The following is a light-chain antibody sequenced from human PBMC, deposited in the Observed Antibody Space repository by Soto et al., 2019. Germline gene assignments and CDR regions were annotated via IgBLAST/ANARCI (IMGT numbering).Light chain of an antibody. CDR3: NSFSSITTLEVV. V-gene: IGLV2-14*01. Sequence: QSVLTQPASVSGSPGQSITISCTGTSSDVGGYNYVSWYQQHPGKAPKLMIYDVNNRPSGVSDRFSGSKSGNTASLTISGLQAEDEADYYCNSFSSITTLEVVFGGGTKLTVL. CDR2: DVN. CDR1: SSDVGGYNY. J-gene: IGLJ2*01.